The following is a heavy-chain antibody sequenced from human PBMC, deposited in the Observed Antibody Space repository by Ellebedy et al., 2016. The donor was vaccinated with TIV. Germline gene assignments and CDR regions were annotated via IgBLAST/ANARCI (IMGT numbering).Heavy chain of an antibody. V-gene: IGHV4-39*01. Sequence: PSETLSLTCAVSGGPISYYYWGWIRQPPGKGLEWIGSFPYSGFTYYNPSLKSRATISVDTSKNHFSLKLSSVTAAETAVYYCARQPPLNVMIRGVIYFDFWGQGTLVTVSS. CDR3: ARQPPLNVMIRGVIYFDF. CDR1: GGPISYYY. CDR2: FPYSGFT. D-gene: IGHD3-10*01. J-gene: IGHJ4*02.